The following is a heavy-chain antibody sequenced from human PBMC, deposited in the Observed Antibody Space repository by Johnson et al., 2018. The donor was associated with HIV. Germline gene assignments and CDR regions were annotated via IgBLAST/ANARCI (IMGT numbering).Heavy chain of an antibody. Sequence: VQLVESGGGLVQPGGSLRLSCAASGFTFSSYWMSWVRQAPGKGLEWVANIKQDGSEKYYVDSVKGRFTISRDNAKNSLYLQMNSMRAEDTAVYYCARTGYSRSWYRNHDAFDIWGQGTMVTVSS. CDR2: IKQDGSEK. CDR3: ARTGYSRSWYRNHDAFDI. D-gene: IGHD6-13*01. CDR1: GFTFSSYW. J-gene: IGHJ3*02. V-gene: IGHV3-7*01.